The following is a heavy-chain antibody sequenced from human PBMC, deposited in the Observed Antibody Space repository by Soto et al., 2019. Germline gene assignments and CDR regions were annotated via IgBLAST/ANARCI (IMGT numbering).Heavy chain of an antibody. CDR1: GYTFTGYY. V-gene: IGHV1-2*04. CDR3: ATSIAAAGNDAFDI. D-gene: IGHD6-13*01. CDR2: INPNSGGT. Sequence: QVQLVQSGAEVKKPGASVKVSCKASGYTFTGYYMHWVRQAPGQGLEWMGWINPNSGGTNYAQKFQGWVTMTRDTSISTAYMELSRLRSDDTAVYYCATSIAAAGNDAFDIWDQGTMVTVSS. J-gene: IGHJ3*02.